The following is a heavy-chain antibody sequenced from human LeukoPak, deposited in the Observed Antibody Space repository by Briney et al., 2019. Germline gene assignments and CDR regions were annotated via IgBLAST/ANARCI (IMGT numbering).Heavy chain of an antibody. V-gene: IGHV4-34*01. D-gene: IGHD3-10*01. CDR1: GGSFSGYS. CDR2: INLSGTT. Sequence: SETLSLTGAVIGGSFSGYSWSWFGKPPGKGLDWIGEINLSGTTNYNPSLKSRVTISVDTSKNQFSLKLSSVTAADTAVYYCARGDVLLWFGELLTGPYFDYWGQGTLVTVSS. J-gene: IGHJ4*02. CDR3: ARGDVLLWFGELLTGPYFDY.